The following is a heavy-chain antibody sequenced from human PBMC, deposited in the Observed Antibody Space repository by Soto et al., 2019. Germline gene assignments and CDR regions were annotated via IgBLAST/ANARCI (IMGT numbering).Heavy chain of an antibody. CDR1: GGSISSSSYY. CDR3: AKAGTLEYNWFDP. CDR2: IYYSGST. D-gene: IGHD6-19*01. V-gene: IGHV4-39*01. J-gene: IGHJ5*02. Sequence: SETLSLTCTVSGGSISSSSYYWGWIRQPPGKGLEWIGSIYYSGSTYYNPSLKSRVTISVDTSKNQFSLKLSSVTAADTAVYYCAKAGTLEYNWFDPWGQGTLATVSS.